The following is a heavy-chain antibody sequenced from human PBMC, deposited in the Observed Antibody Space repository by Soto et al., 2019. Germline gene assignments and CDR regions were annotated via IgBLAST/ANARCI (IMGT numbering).Heavy chain of an antibody. CDR2: ISYNGRNK. J-gene: IGHJ4*02. V-gene: IGHV3-30*04. Sequence: QVQLVESGGDGVQPGRPLRLSCAASGFTFSFYAMHWVRQAPGKGLEWVAVISYNGRNKHYVDSVKGRFTISRDNSQDTVYLQMDSLRPDDTAVYYCARQAKIGDRSQFYFDSGGQGTLVSFSS. D-gene: IGHD3-16*01. CDR3: ARQAKIGDRSQFYFDS. CDR1: GFTFSFYA.